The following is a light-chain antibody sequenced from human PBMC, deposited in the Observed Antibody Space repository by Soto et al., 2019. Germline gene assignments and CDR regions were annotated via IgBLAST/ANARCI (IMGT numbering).Light chain of an antibody. CDR3: QQSETYPLT. CDR2: DAS. J-gene: IGKJ5*01. Sequence: DIQMTQSPSTLSASVGDRVTITCRVSQTISTWLAWYQHKPGKAPNLLIYDASTLMSGVPSRFSGSGSGTEFTLTISSLQPGDFATYYCQQSETYPLTFGQGTRLEIK. V-gene: IGKV1-5*01. CDR1: QTISTW.